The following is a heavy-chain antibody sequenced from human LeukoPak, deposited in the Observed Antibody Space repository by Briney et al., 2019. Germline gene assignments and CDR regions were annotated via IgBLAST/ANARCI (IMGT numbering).Heavy chain of an antibody. Sequence: GGSLRLSCAASGFIFEDYTMHWVRQAPGKGLEWVSLISWDGGITSYADSVKGRFTISRDNSKDSLYLQMNSLRTEDTALYYCAKDPGRKDGYNLGTYYWGQGTLVTVSS. D-gene: IGHD5-24*01. CDR1: GFIFEDYT. J-gene: IGHJ4*02. CDR3: AKDPGRKDGYNLGTYY. V-gene: IGHV3-43*01. CDR2: ISWDGGIT.